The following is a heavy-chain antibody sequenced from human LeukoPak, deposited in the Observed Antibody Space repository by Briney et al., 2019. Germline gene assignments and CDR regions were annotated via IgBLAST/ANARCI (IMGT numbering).Heavy chain of an antibody. V-gene: IGHV4-59*08. CDR2: IYYSGST. J-gene: IGHJ4*02. CDR1: GGSISGYY. CDR3: ARQDGYSGYDGGFDS. D-gene: IGHD5-12*01. Sequence: SETLSLTCTVSGGSISGYYWSWIRQPPGKGLEWIGYIYYSGSTKYNPSLKSRVTISVDTSKNQFSLKLSSVTAADTAVYYCARQDGYSGYDGGFDSWGQGTLVAVSS.